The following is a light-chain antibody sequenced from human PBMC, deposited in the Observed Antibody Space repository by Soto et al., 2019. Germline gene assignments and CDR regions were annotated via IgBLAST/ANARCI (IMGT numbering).Light chain of an antibody. V-gene: IGKV3-15*01. CDR1: QRISSN. Sequence: IVMTQSPATLSVSPGERVTLSCRASQRISSNLAWYQQKPGQAPRLLIYDTSTRAAGIPARFSGSGSGTAFTLTISSLQSEDFAVYYCQQYYNWPRGTFGQGTKVDIK. CDR2: DTS. J-gene: IGKJ1*01. CDR3: QQYYNWPRGT.